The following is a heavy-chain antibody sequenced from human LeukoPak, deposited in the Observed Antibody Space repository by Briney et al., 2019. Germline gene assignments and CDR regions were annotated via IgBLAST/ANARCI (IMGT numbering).Heavy chain of an antibody. CDR3: ARDPTIIYDFWSGYRDYGMDV. CDR2: ISAYNGNT. D-gene: IGHD3-3*01. Sequence: ASVKVSCKASGYTFTSYGISWMRQAPGQGLEWMGWISAYNGNTNYAQKLQGRVTMTTDTSTSTAYMELRSLRSDDTAVYYCARDPTIIYDFWSGYRDYGMDVWGQGTTVTVSS. V-gene: IGHV1-18*01. CDR1: GYTFTSYG. J-gene: IGHJ6*02.